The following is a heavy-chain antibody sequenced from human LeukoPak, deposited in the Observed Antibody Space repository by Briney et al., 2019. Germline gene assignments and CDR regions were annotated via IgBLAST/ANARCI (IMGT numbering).Heavy chain of an antibody. J-gene: IGHJ4*02. CDR3: ASSPDY. Sequence: PGGSLRLSCVASGFTFSNYWMHWVRQAPGKGLVWVSHITSDGSYTTYADSVKGRFTISRDNAKNTLYLQMNSLRAEDTAVYYCASSPDYWGQGTLVTVSS. V-gene: IGHV3-74*01. CDR2: ITSDGSYT. CDR1: GFTFSNYW.